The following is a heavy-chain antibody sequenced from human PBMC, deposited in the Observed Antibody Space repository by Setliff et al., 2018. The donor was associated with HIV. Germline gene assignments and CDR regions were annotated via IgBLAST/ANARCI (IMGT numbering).Heavy chain of an antibody. V-gene: IGHV3-74*01. J-gene: IGHJ4*02. CDR2: ISWDSGSI. CDR1: GLTFSSYW. CDR3: ARDTPPIY. Sequence: PGGSLRLSCAASGLTFSSYWMHWVRQAPGKGLEWVSGISWDSGSIGYADSVKGRFTISGDNAKNSLYLQMNSLRAEDTAVYYCARDTPPIYWGQGTLVTVSS.